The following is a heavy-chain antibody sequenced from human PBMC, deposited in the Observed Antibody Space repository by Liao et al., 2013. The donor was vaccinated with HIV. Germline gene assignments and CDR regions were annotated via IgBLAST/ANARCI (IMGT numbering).Heavy chain of an antibody. CDR3: ARLGQPSESYYKGGYYYMDV. CDR2: IYTSGSF. V-gene: IGHV4-61*02. Sequence: QLQLQESGPGLVKPSETLSLTCTVSGGSIISSSSYWSWIRQPAGKGLEWIGRIYTSGSFNHNPSLKSRVTISLDMSQSQFFLELSSVTAADTALYYCARLGQPSESYYKGGYYYMDVWGKGTTVTVSS. J-gene: IGHJ6*03. D-gene: IGHD3-10*01. CDR1: GGSIISSSSY.